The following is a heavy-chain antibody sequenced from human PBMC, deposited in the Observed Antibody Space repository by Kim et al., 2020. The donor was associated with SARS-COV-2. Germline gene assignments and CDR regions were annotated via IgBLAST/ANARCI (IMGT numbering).Heavy chain of an antibody. D-gene: IGHD2-8*01. Sequence: GGSLRLFCAASGFTLSNYSMNWVRQAPGKGLEWVSSISSSSSYIYYADSVKGRFTISRDNAKNSLYLQMNSLRDEDTAVYYCVRENNEDFDYWGQGTLVT. V-gene: IGHV3-21*01. CDR3: VRENNEDFDY. J-gene: IGHJ4*02. CDR2: ISSSSSYI. CDR1: GFTLSNYS.